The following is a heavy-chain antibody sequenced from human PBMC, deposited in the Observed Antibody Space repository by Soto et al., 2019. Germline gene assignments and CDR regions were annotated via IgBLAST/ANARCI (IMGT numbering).Heavy chain of an antibody. Sequence: GGSLRLSCAASGFTFSSYAMSWVRQAPGKGLEWVSAISGSGGSTYCADSVKGRFTISRDNSKNTLYLQMNSLRAEDTAVYYCAKSDYYDSSGYFLTEDYYYYGMDVWGQGTTVTVSS. J-gene: IGHJ6*02. CDR2: ISGSGGST. V-gene: IGHV3-23*01. D-gene: IGHD3-22*01. CDR1: GFTFSSYA. CDR3: AKSDYYDSSGYFLTEDYYYYGMDV.